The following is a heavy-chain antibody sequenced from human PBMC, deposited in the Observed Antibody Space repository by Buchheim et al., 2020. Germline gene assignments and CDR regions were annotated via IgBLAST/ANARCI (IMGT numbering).Heavy chain of an antibody. CDR3: ARRSRDKLGALDY. CDR1: GFTFSNYE. Sequence: EVQLVESGGRLVQPGGSLRLSCAASGFTFSNYEMSWVRQAPGKGLEWISYISSSDFTIYYAVSVKGRFIISRDNAKKSVHLQRDSLRAEDTAVYYCARRSRDKLGALDYWGQGTLGTVSS. V-gene: IGHV3-48*03. J-gene: IGHJ4*02. D-gene: IGHD1-26*01. CDR2: ISSSDFTI.